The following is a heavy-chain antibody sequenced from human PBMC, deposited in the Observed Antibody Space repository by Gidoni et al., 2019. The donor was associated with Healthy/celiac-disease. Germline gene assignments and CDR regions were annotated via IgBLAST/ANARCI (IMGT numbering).Heavy chain of an antibody. J-gene: IGHJ5*02. CDR1: GFTFSRYA. D-gene: IGHD4-17*01. CDR3: ARDPISRTTVTTFNWFDP. Sequence: QVQLVESGGGVVQPGRSLRFSCAASGFTFSRYAMHWVRQAPGTGLEWVAVISYDGSNKYYADSVKGRFTISRDNSKNTLYLQMNSLRAEDTAVYYCARDPISRTTVTTFNWFDPWGQGTLVTVSS. V-gene: IGHV3-30-3*01. CDR2: ISYDGSNK.